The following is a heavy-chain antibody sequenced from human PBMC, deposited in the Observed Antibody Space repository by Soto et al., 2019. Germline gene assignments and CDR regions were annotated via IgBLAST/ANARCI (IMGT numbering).Heavy chain of an antibody. J-gene: IGHJ4*02. V-gene: IGHV2-5*02. CDR3: AHRILRTVFGLVTTTAIYFDF. D-gene: IGHD3-3*01. Sequence: QITLNESGPTVVKPAETLTLTCTFSGFSLTTSGVGVGWIRQSPGKAPEWLALIYWDDDKRYSASLKSRLTITQDTSKNQVVLTMASVDPADTATYYCAHRILRTVFGLVTTTAIYFDFWGQGTTVVVSS. CDR1: GFSLTTSGVG. CDR2: IYWDDDK.